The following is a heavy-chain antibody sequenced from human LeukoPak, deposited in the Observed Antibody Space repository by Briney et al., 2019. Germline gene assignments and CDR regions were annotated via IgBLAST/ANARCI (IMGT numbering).Heavy chain of an antibody. J-gene: IGHJ5*02. Sequence: ASVKVSCQPSGYTFTTYYMHWVRQAPGQGLEWMGIINPSGGSTNYAQKFQGRVTMTRDMSTSTVYMELSSLRSEDTAVYYCAKEPVTIFGLVRTQTTKRPHRFDPWGQGTLVTVSS. V-gene: IGHV1-46*01. CDR2: INPSGGST. CDR3: AKEPVTIFGLVRTQTTKRPHRFDP. CDR1: GYTFTTYY. D-gene: IGHD3-3*01.